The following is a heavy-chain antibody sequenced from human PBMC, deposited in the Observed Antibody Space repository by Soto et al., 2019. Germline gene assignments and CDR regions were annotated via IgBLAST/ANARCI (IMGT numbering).Heavy chain of an antibody. CDR3: ARRGVGFDFEY. CDR1: GFTFSSYA. CDR2: ISGSGDST. D-gene: IGHD1-26*01. Sequence: EVQLLESGGGLVQPGGSLRLSCAASGFTFSSYAMSWVRQAPGKGLEWVSAISGSGDSTYYADSVKGRFTISRDNSKNTLYLQMTSLRAEDTAVYYCARRGVGFDFEYWGQGTLVTVSS. V-gene: IGHV3-23*01. J-gene: IGHJ4*02.